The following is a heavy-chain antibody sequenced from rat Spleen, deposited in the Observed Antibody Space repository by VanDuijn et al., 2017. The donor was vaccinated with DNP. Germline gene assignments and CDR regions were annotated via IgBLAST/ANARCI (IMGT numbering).Heavy chain of an antibody. CDR3: TRFDY. V-gene: IGHV2S12*01. CDR2: ISSGGST. J-gene: IGHJ2*01. Sequence: QVQLKESGPGLVKPSETLSLTCTVSGFSLTSYHVSWVRQPPGKGLEWIAAISSGGSTYYNSALKSRLSISRDTSKSQVFLKMNSLQTEDTAIYFCTRFDYWGQGVMVTVSS. CDR1: GFSLTSYH.